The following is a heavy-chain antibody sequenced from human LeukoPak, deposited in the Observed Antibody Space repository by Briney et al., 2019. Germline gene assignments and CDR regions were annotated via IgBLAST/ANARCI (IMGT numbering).Heavy chain of an antibody. J-gene: IGHJ4*02. V-gene: IGHV1-18*01. CDR1: GYTFSSDG. D-gene: IGHD1-1*01. CDR2: ISSYNGNT. Sequence: ASVKVSCKASGYTFSSDGISWVRQAPGQGLEWMGWISSYNGNTKYAEKLQGRVTMTTDTSTSTAYMELRSLRSVDTAVYYCARVQLERSGEPFDYWGQGTLVTVSS. CDR3: ARVQLERSGEPFDY.